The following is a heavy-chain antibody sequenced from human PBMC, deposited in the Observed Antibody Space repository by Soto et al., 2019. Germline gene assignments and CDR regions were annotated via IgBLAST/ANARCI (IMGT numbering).Heavy chain of an antibody. D-gene: IGHD2-21*01. CDR2: ISYDGRNK. V-gene: IGHV3-30*18. J-gene: IGHJ4*01. CDR1: GFTFSSYG. CDR3: AKVQGGCLRSLAVIGDY. Sequence: QVQLVESGGGVVQPGMSLRLSCAASGFTFSSYGMHWVRQAPGKGLEWVAVISYDGRNKYYADSVKGRFTISRDNSKNTLYLKMTSLKAEDTAVYYWAKVQGGCLRSLAVIGDYWGHGTLVTVSS.